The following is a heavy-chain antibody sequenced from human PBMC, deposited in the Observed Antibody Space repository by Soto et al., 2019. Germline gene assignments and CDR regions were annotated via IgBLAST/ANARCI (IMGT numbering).Heavy chain of an antibody. V-gene: IGHV6-1*01. Sequence: SRTLSLPCAISGDSVSSNSAALNWIRQSPSRGLEWLGRTYYRSRWYNDYAVSVKSRITVNPDTSKNQFYLQLKSVTPEDTAVYYCARTQGYFDYWGQGTLVTVSS. CDR1: GDSVSSNSAA. CDR3: ARTQGYFDY. CDR2: TYYRSRWYN. J-gene: IGHJ4*02.